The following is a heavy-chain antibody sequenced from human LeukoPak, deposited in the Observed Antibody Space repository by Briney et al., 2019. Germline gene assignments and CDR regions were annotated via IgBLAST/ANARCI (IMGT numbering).Heavy chain of an antibody. Sequence: SETLSLTCTVSGGSISSYYWSWIRQPPGKGLEWIGYIYYSGSTNYNPSLKSRVAISVDTSKNQFSLKLSSVTAADTAVYYCARDKGLAAAGHWYFDLWGRGTLVTVSS. J-gene: IGHJ2*01. D-gene: IGHD6-13*01. CDR2: IYYSGST. V-gene: IGHV4-59*01. CDR1: GGSISSYY. CDR3: ARDKGLAAAGHWYFDL.